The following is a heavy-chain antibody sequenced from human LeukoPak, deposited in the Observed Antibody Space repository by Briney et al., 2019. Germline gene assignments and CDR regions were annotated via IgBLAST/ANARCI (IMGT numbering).Heavy chain of an antibody. CDR3: ARLDTAMDPYYFDY. CDR1: GGSVSSSRYY. D-gene: IGHD5-18*01. V-gene: IGHV4-39*07. CDR2: INQSGST. Sequence: SETLSLTCPVSGGSVSSSRYYWSWIRQPPGKGLEWIGEINQSGSTNYNPSLKSRVTISIDTSKNQFSLKVNSVTAADAAVYYCARLDTAMDPYYFDYWGQGILVTVSS. J-gene: IGHJ4*02.